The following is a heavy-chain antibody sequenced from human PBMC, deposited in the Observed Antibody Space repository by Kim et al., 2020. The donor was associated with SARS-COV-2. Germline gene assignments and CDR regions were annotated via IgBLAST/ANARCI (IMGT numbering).Heavy chain of an antibody. D-gene: IGHD3-10*01. J-gene: IGHJ4*02. CDR3: ARHDPYGSGSYAPYYFDD. V-gene: IGHV4-39*01. CDR1: GGSISSSRYY. CDR2: IYYDGSI. Sequence: SETLSLTCSVSGGSISSSRYYWGWIRQPPGKGLEWIGTIYYDGSIYYNPSLKSRVTTSVDTSKNQFSLRLTSVTAADTAVYYCARHDPYGSGSYAPYYFDDWGQGTLVTVSS.